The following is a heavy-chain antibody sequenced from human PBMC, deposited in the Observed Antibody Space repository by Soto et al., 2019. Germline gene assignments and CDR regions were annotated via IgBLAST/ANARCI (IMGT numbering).Heavy chain of an antibody. D-gene: IGHD1-26*01. J-gene: IGHJ4*02. V-gene: IGHV3-30*18. CDR2: ISYDGSNE. CDR3: AKWEDRGYGFAFDY. Sequence: QVQLVESGGGVVRPGRSLRLSCAASGFTFRSYGMHWVRQTPGKGLEWVAGISYDGSNEYYADSVKGRFTISRDNSKNTLYLQTDSLKTEDTAVYYCAKWEDRGYGFAFDYWGLGTLVTVSS. CDR1: GFTFRSYG.